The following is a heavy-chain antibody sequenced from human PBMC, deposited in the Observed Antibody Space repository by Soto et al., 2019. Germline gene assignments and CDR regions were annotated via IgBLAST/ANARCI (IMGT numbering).Heavy chain of an antibody. J-gene: IGHJ4*02. CDR1: RFSLSTYW. CDR2: INSDGGII. CDR3: ARDLGKYDRHYFDN. V-gene: IGHV3-74*01. Sequence: EVQLVESGGGLVQPGGSLRLSCVASRFSLSTYWMYWVRQAPGKGLMWVSRINSDGGIINYADSVKGRFTISRDNAKNTLYLQMNSLRVNYTAVYYCARDLGKYDRHYFDNWGQGTLVTVSS. D-gene: IGHD3-9*01.